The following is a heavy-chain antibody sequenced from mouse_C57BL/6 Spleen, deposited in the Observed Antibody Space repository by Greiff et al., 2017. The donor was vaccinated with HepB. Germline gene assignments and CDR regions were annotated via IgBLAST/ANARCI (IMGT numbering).Heavy chain of an antibody. CDR1: GFSLTSYG. CDR3: ARNYDGFYGDYYAMDY. CDR2: IWSGGST. D-gene: IGHD2-3*01. J-gene: IGHJ4*01. V-gene: IGHV2-2*01. Sequence: VQLQQSGPGLVQPSQSLSITCTVSGFSLTSYGVHWVRQSPGKGLEWLGVIWSGGSTDYNAAFISRLSISKDNSKSQVFFKMNSLQADDTAIYYCARNYDGFYGDYYAMDYWGQGTSVTVSS.